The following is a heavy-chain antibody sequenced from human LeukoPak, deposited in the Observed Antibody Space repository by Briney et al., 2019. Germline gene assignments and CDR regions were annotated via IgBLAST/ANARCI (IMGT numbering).Heavy chain of an antibody. CDR1: GGSINRKN. V-gene: IGHV4-4*07. J-gene: IGHJ3*02. CDR2: IHTSGST. D-gene: IGHD4-17*01. CDR3: ARADTVDAFDI. Sequence: SETLSLTCCVSGGSINRKNWSWIRQPAGKGLEWIGRIHTSGSTNYNPSLKSRVTISVDTSKNQFSLKLSSVTAADTAVYYCARADTVDAFDIWGQGTMVTVSS.